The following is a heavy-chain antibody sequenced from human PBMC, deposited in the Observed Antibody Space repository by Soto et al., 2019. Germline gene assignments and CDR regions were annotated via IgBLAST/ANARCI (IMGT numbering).Heavy chain of an antibody. CDR1: GFTFSNYA. D-gene: IGHD3-16*01. V-gene: IGHV3-23*04. Sequence: DVQLVDSGGGLVQPGGSLRLSCAASGFTFSNYAMSWVRQAPGKGLGWVSLVSAAAGTTYYTDSVKGRFTISRDKSRNTVYLQMTSLRAGETAVYYCAKDSLAGGFDYWGQGTLVTVSS. J-gene: IGHJ4*02. CDR2: VSAAAGTT. CDR3: AKDSLAGGFDY.